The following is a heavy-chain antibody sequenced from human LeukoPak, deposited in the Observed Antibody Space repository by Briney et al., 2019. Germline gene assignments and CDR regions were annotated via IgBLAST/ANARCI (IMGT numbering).Heavy chain of an antibody. Sequence: PGGSLRLSCAASGFTFSSYSMNWVRQAPGKGLEWVSSISSSSSCIYYADSVKGRFTISRDNAKNSLYLQMNSLRAEDTAVYYCAREGPYCSSTSCYPPFDYWGQGTLVTVSS. CDR1: GFTFSSYS. CDR3: AREGPYCSSTSCYPPFDY. V-gene: IGHV3-21*01. J-gene: IGHJ4*02. CDR2: ISSSSSCI. D-gene: IGHD2-2*01.